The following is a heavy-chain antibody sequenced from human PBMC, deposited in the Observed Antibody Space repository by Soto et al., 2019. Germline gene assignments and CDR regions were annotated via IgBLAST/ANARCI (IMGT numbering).Heavy chain of an antibody. V-gene: IGHV4-4*02. CDR2: VFHTGNT. CDR1: GDSISSSVS. J-gene: IGHJ4*02. CDR3: ARKAWVRFDY. D-gene: IGHD7-27*01. Sequence: PSETLSLTCAVSGDSISSSVSWTWVRQPPGKGLEWIGEVFHTGNTNYNPSLKSRVTMSVDKSTNEFSLKVTSVTAADTAIYYCARKAWVRFDYWGQGALVTVSS.